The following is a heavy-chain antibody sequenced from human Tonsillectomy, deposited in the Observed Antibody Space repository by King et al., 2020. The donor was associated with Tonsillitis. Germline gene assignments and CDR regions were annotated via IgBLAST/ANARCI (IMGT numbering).Heavy chain of an antibody. CDR1: GGSISSSSYY. Sequence: QLQESGPGLVKPSETLSLTCTVSGGSISSSSYYWGWIRQPPGKGLEWIGSIYYSGSTYYNPSLKSRVTISVDTSKNQFSLKLSSVTAADTAVYYCARPGGETNWSSPLWGVGNYYYGMDVWGQGTTVTVSS. D-gene: IGHD1-1*01. J-gene: IGHJ6*02. CDR2: IYYSGST. V-gene: IGHV4-39*07. CDR3: ARPGGETNWSSPLWGVGNYYYGMDV.